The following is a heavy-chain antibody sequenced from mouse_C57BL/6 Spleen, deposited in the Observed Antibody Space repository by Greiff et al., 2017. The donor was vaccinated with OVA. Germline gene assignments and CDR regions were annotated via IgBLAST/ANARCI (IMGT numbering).Heavy chain of an antibody. J-gene: IGHJ3*01. D-gene: IGHD2-2*01. V-gene: IGHV14-1*01. CDR2: LDPEDGDT. CDR3: TPMVTGGFAY. CDR1: GFNINDYY. Sequence: VQLQQSGAELVRPGASVKLSCTASGFNINDYYMHWVKQRPEQGLEWIGRLDPEDGDTEYAPKFQGKATMTADTSSNTAYLQLSSLTSEDTAVYYCTPMVTGGFAYWGQGTLVTVSA.